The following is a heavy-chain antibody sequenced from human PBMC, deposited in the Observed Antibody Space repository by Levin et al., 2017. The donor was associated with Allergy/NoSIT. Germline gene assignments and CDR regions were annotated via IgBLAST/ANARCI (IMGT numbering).Heavy chain of an antibody. CDR1: GFTFSSYR. CDR3: ARELDGSGSYRTSYYYYYGMDV. V-gene: IGHV3-48*02. Sequence: SCAASGFTFSSYRMNWVRQAPGKGLEWVSYISSSSSTIYYADSVKGRFTISRDNAKNSLYLQMNSLRDEDTAVYYCARELDGSGSYRTSYYYYYGMDVWGQGTTVTVSS. J-gene: IGHJ6*02. D-gene: IGHD3-10*01. CDR2: ISSSSSTI.